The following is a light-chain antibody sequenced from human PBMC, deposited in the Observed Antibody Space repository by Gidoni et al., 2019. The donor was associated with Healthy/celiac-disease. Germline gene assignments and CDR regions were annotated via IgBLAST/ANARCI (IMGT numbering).Light chain of an antibody. CDR2: DAS. V-gene: IGKV1-33*01. CDR1: QDISNY. Sequence: DIQMTQSPSSLSASVGDRVTITCQASQDISNYLNWYQQKPGKAPKLLIYDASNLETGVPSRFSGSGSGTDFTFTISSLQPEDIATYYCQQYDKLPPLFXPXTKVDIK. J-gene: IGKJ3*01. CDR3: QQYDKLPPL.